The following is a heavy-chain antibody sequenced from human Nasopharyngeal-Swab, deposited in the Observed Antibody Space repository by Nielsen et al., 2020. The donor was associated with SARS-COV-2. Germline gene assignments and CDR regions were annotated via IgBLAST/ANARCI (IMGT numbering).Heavy chain of an antibody. Sequence: SETLSLTCTVSGGSISSYYWSWIRQPAGKGLEWIGRIYTSGSTNYNPSPKSRVTMSVDTSKNQFSLKLSSVTAADTAVYYCARGLSGIVPAPILGLGPYYSYYYMDVWGKGTTVTVSS. CDR3: ARGLSGIVPAPILGLGPYYSYYYMDV. D-gene: IGHD2-2*01. V-gene: IGHV4-4*07. J-gene: IGHJ6*03. CDR1: GGSISSYY. CDR2: IYTSGST.